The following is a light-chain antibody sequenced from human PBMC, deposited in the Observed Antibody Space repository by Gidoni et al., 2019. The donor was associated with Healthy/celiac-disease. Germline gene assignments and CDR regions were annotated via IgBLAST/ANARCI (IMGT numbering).Light chain of an antibody. V-gene: IGKV3-11*01. J-gene: IGKJ4*01. CDR2: DAS. CDR3: QQRSNWPPF. Sequence: IVLTQSPATLSLSPGERATLSCRASQSVSSYLAWYQQKPGQAPRLLIYDASNRATGIPARFSGSVSGTDFTLTISSREPEDFAVYYCQQRSNWPPFFGGGTKVEIK. CDR1: QSVSSY.